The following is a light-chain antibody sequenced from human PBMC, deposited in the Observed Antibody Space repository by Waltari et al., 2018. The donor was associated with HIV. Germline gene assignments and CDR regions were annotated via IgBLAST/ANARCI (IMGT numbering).Light chain of an antibody. CDR2: GAS. Sequence: EIVMTQSPATLSVSPGERATLSCRASQSVSSNLAWYQQKPGQAPRLLIYGASTRATGIPARFGGSGSETDFTLTVSSLQSEDSAVYYCQQYNNWPLMYTFGQGTKLDIK. J-gene: IGKJ2*01. CDR1: QSVSSN. CDR3: QQYNNWPLMYT. V-gene: IGKV3-15*01.